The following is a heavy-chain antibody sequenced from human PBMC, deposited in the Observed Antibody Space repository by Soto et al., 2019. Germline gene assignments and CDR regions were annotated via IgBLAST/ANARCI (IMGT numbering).Heavy chain of an antibody. D-gene: IGHD3-10*01. J-gene: IGHJ6*03. Sequence: QVQLVESGGGVVQPGRSLRLSCAASEFTFSTYGLHWVRQAPGKGLQWVGVILSDGSNEEYADSVKGRFTISSDNFNNYPYRQMTSLTAVDVAVHYCAREGTFGASTPPSRAVWGTGTTVTVSS. CDR3: AREGTFGASTPPSRAV. CDR2: ILSDGSNE. CDR1: EFTFSTYG. V-gene: IGHV3-33*01.